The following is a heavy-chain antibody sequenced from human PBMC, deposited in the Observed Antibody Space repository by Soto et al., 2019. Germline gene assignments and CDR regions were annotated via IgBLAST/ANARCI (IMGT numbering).Heavy chain of an antibody. CDR2: INPNSGGT. CDR1: GYTFTGYY. J-gene: IGHJ3*02. CDR3: ARSSSSWSYDAFDI. Sequence: GASVKVSCKASGYTFTGYYIHWVRQAPGQGLEWMGWINPNSGGTNYAQKFQGWVTMTTDTSISTAYMELSRLRSDDTAVYYCARSSSSWSYDAFDIWGQGTMVTVSS. D-gene: IGHD6-13*01. V-gene: IGHV1-2*04.